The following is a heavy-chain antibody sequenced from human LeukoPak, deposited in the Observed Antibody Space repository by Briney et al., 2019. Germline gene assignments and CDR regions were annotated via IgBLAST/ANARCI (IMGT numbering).Heavy chain of an antibody. CDR2: IKSKTDGGTT. J-gene: IGHJ6*02. CDR1: GFTFSNYA. D-gene: IGHD6-13*01. CDR3: TTFSIAAAAQPYYYYYGMDV. V-gene: IGHV3-15*01. Sequence: GGSLRLSCAVSGFTFSNYAMSWVRQAPGKGLEWVGRIKSKTDGGTTDYAAPVKGRFTISRDDSKNTLYLQMNSLKTEDTAVYYCTTFSIAAAAQPYYYYYGMDVWGQGTTVTVSS.